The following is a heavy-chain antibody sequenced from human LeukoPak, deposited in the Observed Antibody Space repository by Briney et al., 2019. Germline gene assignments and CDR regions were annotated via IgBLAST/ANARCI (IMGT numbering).Heavy chain of an antibody. Sequence: ASVKVSCKASGYTFTGYYIHWVRQAPGQGLEWMGWINPHSGGTNYAQKFQGGVTMTRDTSITTAYMELSSLRSDDTAVYYCATTGGDIYYYYMDVWGKGTTVTISS. J-gene: IGHJ6*03. CDR3: ATTGGDIYYYYMDV. V-gene: IGHV1-2*02. D-gene: IGHD3-16*01. CDR2: INPHSGGT. CDR1: GYTFTGYY.